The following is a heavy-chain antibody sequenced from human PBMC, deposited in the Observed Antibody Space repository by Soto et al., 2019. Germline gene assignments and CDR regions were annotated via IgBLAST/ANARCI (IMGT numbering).Heavy chain of an antibody. Sequence: QVQLVQSGAEVKKPGSSVKVSCKPSGGTFSTYTISWVRQAPGQGLEWVGRNIPLLGIANYAQKFQARVTIPANKNSSTAYMELRSLRTEDTAVYYCAAEYGGNSAWGQGTLVTVSS. V-gene: IGHV1-69*02. CDR1: GGTFSTYT. J-gene: IGHJ4*02. CDR2: NIPLLGIA. D-gene: IGHD4-17*01. CDR3: AAEYGGNSA.